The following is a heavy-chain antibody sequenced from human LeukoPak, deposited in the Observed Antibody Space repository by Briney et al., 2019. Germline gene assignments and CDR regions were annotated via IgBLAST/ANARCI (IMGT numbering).Heavy chain of an antibody. V-gene: IGHV3-21*01. CDR2: ISSSSSYI. CDR1: GFTFSSYA. J-gene: IGHJ4*02. D-gene: IGHD6-13*01. CDR3: ARGWAAAGAGSVDY. Sequence: GGSLRLSCAASGFTFSSYAMSWVRQAPGKGLEWVSSISSSSSYIYYADSVKGRFTISRDNAKNSLYLQMNSLRAEDTAVYYCARGWAAAGAGSVDYWGQGTLVTVSS.